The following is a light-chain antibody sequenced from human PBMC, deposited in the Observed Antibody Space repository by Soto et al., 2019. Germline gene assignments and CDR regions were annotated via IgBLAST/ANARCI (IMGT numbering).Light chain of an antibody. Sequence: EKVMTQSPATLSMSPGERATLSCRASQSVSSFLAWYQQKPGQAPRLLIYGASTRATGIPARFSGSGSGTEFTLTISSLQYEDFAVYYCQQYGTSPVTFGGGTKVEIK. CDR3: QQYGTSPVT. J-gene: IGKJ4*01. V-gene: IGKV3-15*01. CDR1: QSVSSF. CDR2: GAS.